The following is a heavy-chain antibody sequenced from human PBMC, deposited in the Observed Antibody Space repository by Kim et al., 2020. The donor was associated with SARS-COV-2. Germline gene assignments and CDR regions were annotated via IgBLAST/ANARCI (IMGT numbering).Heavy chain of an antibody. J-gene: IGHJ4*02. D-gene: IGHD1-1*01. CDR3: AGASGGTTNF. Sequence: IRYADSAKGRFTISRDNAKNTVYLQMSSLRDEDAAVYYCAGASGGTTNFWGQGTLVTVSS. V-gene: IGHV3-74*01. CDR2: I.